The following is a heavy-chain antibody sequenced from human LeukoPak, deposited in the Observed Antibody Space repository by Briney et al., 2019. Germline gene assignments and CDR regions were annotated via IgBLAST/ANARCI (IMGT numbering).Heavy chain of an antibody. CDR1: GYTFNTYG. CDR3: ARVPRDSSGYYP. J-gene: IGHJ5*02. D-gene: IGHD3-22*01. Sequence: ASVKVPCKPYGYTFNTYGITWVRQAPGQGLEWMGWISPYNGNTNYAQKFQGRVTLTTDTSTSTAYMELRSLRSDDTAVYYCARVPRDSSGYYPWGQGTLVTVSS. V-gene: IGHV1-18*01. CDR2: ISPYNGNT.